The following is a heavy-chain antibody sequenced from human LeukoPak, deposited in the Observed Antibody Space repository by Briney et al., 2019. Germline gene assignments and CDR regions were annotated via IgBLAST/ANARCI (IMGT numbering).Heavy chain of an antibody. Sequence: GGSLRLSCAASGFTFSSFEMNWVRQAPGKGLEWVSFISGDGNTIYYADSVKGRFTISRDNANNSLYLQMNSLRAEDTSVYYCARGGYCSGGSCYGGFDVWGQGTTVTVSS. J-gene: IGHJ6*02. CDR2: ISGDGNTI. CDR1: GFTFSSFE. V-gene: IGHV3-48*03. D-gene: IGHD2-15*01. CDR3: ARGGYCSGGSCYGGFDV.